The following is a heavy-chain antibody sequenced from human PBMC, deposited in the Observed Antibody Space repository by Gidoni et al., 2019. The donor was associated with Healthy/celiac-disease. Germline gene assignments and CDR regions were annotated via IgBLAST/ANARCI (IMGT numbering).Heavy chain of an antibody. CDR3: ARMFFWSGSYLDS. D-gene: IGHD3-3*01. J-gene: IGHJ4*02. CDR2: IYHSGGA. Sequence: QLQLQESGSGLLKPSETLSLTCAVSGGSIATAGFSWSWIRQPPGQGLEFIGHIYHSGGAFYNPSLKSRATISVDKSKRHFSLRLNSVTAADTAVYFCARMFFWSGSYLDSWGPGTLVTVS. V-gene: IGHV4-30-2*01. CDR1: GGSIATAGFS.